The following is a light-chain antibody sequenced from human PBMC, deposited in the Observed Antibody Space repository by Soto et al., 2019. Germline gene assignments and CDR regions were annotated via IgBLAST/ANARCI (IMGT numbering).Light chain of an antibody. J-gene: IGKJ5*01. CDR3: QQYHKVPVT. CDR2: DVS. V-gene: IGKV1-33*01. CDR1: QDVNNS. Sequence: DIQMTQSPSSLSASVGDRVTITCQARQDVNNSLNWYQQKPRKAHNLLIYDVSNLGTEVPSRFSVSGSGTDFTFTISRLQPEDIGTYYCQQYHKVPVTFGQGPRLEIK.